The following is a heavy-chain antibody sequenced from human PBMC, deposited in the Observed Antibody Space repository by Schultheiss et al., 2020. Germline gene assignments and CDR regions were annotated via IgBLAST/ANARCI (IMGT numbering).Heavy chain of an antibody. CDR2: IIPIFGTA. CDR1: GGTFSSYA. Sequence: SVKVSCKASGGTFSSYAISWVRQAPGQGLEWMGGIIPIFGTANYAQKFQGRVTITADESTSTAYMELSSLRSEDTAVYYCAREGNYYDSSGYYYSWGQGTLVTVSS. CDR3: AREGNYYDSSGYYYS. V-gene: IGHV1-69*13. J-gene: IGHJ4*02. D-gene: IGHD3-22*01.